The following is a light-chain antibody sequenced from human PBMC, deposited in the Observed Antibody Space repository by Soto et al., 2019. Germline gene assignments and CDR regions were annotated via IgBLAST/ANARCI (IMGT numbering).Light chain of an antibody. CDR2: KVS. CDR3: MQGTHWPPWT. Sequence: DVVMTQSPLSLPVTLGQPASISCRSSQSLVYSDGNTYLNWFQQRQGQSPRRLIYKVSNRDSGVPDRLSGSGSGTDFTLKISRVEAEDVGVYYCMQGTHWPPWTFGQGTKVEIK. J-gene: IGKJ1*01. V-gene: IGKV2-30*01. CDR1: QSLVYSDGNTY.